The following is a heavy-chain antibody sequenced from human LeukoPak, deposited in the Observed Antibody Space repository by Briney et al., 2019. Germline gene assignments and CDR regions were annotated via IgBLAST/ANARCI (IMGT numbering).Heavy chain of an antibody. Sequence: GGSLRLSCAASGFTVSSNYMSWVRQAPGKGLEWVSVIYSGGSTYYADSVKGRFTISRHNSKNTLYLQMNILRGEDTAVYYCARGQWLTFDVFDIWGQGTMVTVAS. CDR2: IYSGGST. J-gene: IGHJ3*02. D-gene: IGHD6-19*01. V-gene: IGHV3-53*01. CDR3: ARGQWLTFDVFDI. CDR1: GFTVSSNY.